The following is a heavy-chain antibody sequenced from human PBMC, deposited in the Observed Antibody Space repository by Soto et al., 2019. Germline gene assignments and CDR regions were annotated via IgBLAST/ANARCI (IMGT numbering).Heavy chain of an antibody. V-gene: IGHV1-69*06. CDR3: ARLPSPYCSSTSCPLIFDY. D-gene: IGHD2-2*01. J-gene: IGHJ4*02. Sequence: QVQLVQSGAEVKKPGSSVKVSCKASGGTFSSYAISWVRQAPGQGLEWMGGIIPIFGTANYAQKFQGRGTITADKSTSTACMGLSSLRSEDTAVYYCARLPSPYCSSTSCPLIFDYWGQGTLVTVSS. CDR2: IIPIFGTA. CDR1: GGTFSSYA.